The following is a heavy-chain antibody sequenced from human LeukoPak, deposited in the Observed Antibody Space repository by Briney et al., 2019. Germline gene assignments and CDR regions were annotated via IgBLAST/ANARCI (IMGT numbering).Heavy chain of an antibody. Sequence: ASVKVSCKASGGTFSSYAISWVRQAPGQGLEWMGGIIPIFGTANYAQKFQGRVTITADESTSTAYMELSSLRSEDTAVYYCARGRVPGYSSSWYEGWFDPWGQGTLVTVSS. D-gene: IGHD6-13*01. CDR3: ARGRVPGYSSSWYEGWFDP. CDR2: IIPIFGTA. CDR1: GGTFSSYA. V-gene: IGHV1-69*01. J-gene: IGHJ5*02.